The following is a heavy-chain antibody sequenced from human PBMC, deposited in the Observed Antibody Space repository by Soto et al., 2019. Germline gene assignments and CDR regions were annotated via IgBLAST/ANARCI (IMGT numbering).Heavy chain of an antibody. J-gene: IGHJ4*02. CDR2: INGDGSST. CDR3: AREDEDASYHLDY. Sequence: PGGSLRLSCAASGFTFSRYWMYWFRQAPGKGLVWVSRINGDGSSTTYADSVKGRFTISRDNADNSLHLQMNSLRAEDTAVYYCAREDEDASYHLDYWGQGTLVTVSS. V-gene: IGHV3-74*01. D-gene: IGHD3-16*02. CDR1: GFTFSRYW.